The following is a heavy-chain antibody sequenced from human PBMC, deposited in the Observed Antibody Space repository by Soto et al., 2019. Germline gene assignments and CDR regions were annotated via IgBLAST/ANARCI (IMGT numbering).Heavy chain of an antibody. CDR2: IYYSGST. J-gene: IGHJ4*02. V-gene: IGHV4-59*08. Sequence: SETLSLTCTVSGGSISTYYWSWIRQPPGKGLEWIGYIYYSGSTNYNPSLKSRVTISVDTSKNQFSLKLSSVTAADTAVYYCARHVYGSGSYYGFVSWGQGTLVTVS. CDR3: ARHVYGSGSYYGFVS. CDR1: GGSISTYY. D-gene: IGHD3-10*01.